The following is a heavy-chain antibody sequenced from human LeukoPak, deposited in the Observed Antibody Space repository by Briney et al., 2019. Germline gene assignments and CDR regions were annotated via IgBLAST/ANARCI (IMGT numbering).Heavy chain of an antibody. CDR1: GGSFSGYY. J-gene: IGHJ3*02. CDR3: AMAGXAAAGTFGAFDI. D-gene: IGHD6-13*01. Sequence: SETLSLTCAVYGGSFSGYYWXXXXQPXXXXXXXXXXXXXXGXXXXXXSLXXXXXXXXXTSKNQFSLKLSSVTAADXAVYYCAMAGXAAAGTFGAFDIWGQGTMVTVSS. V-gene: IGHV4-34*01. CDR2: XXXXGXX.